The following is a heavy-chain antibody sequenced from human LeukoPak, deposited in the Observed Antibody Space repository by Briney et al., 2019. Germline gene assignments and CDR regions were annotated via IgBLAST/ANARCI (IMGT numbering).Heavy chain of an antibody. Sequence: SETLSLTCTVSGVSISSSSYYWGWIRQPPGKGLEWIGSIYYSGSTYYNPSLKSRVTISVDTSKNQFSLKLSSVTAADTAVYYCARDLIGTAMVTGEDYYYYYGMDVWGQGTTVTVSS. CDR3: ARDLIGTAMVTGEDYYYYYGMDV. J-gene: IGHJ6*02. CDR2: IYYSGST. V-gene: IGHV4-39*07. D-gene: IGHD5-18*01. CDR1: GVSISSSSYY.